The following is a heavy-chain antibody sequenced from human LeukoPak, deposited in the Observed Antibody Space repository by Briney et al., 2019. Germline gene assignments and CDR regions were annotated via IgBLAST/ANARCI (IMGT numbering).Heavy chain of an antibody. J-gene: IGHJ4*02. CDR2: IYYSGST. V-gene: IGHV4-61*01. CDR1: GGSVSSGSYY. D-gene: IGHD4-17*01. Sequence: SETLSLTCTVSGGSVSSGSYYWSWIRQPPGKGLEWIGYIYYSGSTNYNPSLKSRVTISADTSKNQFSLKLSSVTAADTAVYYCAREGLYGDYVWSLDYWGQGTLVTVSS. CDR3: AREGLYGDYVWSLDY.